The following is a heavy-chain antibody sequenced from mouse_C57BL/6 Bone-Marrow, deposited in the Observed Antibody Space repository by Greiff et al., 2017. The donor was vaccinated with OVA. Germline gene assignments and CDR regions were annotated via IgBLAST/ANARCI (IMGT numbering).Heavy chain of an antibody. D-gene: IGHD2-5*01. CDR1: GYTFTSYT. V-gene: IGHV1-4*01. CDR2: INPSSGYT. J-gene: IGHJ2*01. Sequence: QVHVKQSGAELARPGASVKMSCKASGYTFTSYTMHWVKQRPGQGLEWIGYINPSSGYTKYNQKFKDKATLTADKSSSTAYMQLSSLTSEDSAVYYCANYYSNLDYWGQGTTLTVSS. CDR3: ANYYSNLDY.